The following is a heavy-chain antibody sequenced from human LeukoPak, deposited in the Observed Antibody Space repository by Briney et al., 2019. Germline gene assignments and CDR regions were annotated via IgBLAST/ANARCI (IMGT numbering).Heavy chain of an antibody. CDR2: IYYSGST. V-gene: IGHV4-30-4*01. CDR3: ARDHLESYIDY. Sequence: PSQTLSLTCTVSGGSISSGDYYWSWIRQPPGKGLEWIGYIYYSGSTYYNPSLKSRVTISVDTSKNQFSLKLSSVTAADTAVYYCARDHLESYIDYWGQGTLVNVSS. J-gene: IGHJ4*02. CDR1: GGSISSGDYY.